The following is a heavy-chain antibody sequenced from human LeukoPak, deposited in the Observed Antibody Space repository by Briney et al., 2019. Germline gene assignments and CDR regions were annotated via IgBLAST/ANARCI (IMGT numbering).Heavy chain of an antibody. V-gene: IGHV4-59*08. J-gene: IGHJ4*02. D-gene: IGHD2-2*02. CDR2: IYYSGST. CDR3: ARTGWSIPYFDY. Sequence: SETLSLTCTVSGGSISSYYWSWIRQPPGKGLEWIGYIYYSGSTNYNPSLKSRVTISVDTSKNQFSLKLSSVTAADTAVYYCARTGWSIPYFDYWGQGTLVTVSS. CDR1: GGSISSYY.